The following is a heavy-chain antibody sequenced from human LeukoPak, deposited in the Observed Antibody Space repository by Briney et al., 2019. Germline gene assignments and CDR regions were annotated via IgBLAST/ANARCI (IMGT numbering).Heavy chain of an antibody. D-gene: IGHD3-10*01. CDR1: GYTFTSYD. CDR3: ARGSMVRGTADDY. CDR2: MNPNSGNT. Sequence: ASVKVSCKASGYTFTSYDINRVRQATGQGLEWLGWMNPNSGNTGYAQKFQGRVTMTRNTSIRTAYMELSSLRSEDTAVYYCARGSMVRGTADDYWGQGTLVTVSS. J-gene: IGHJ4*02. V-gene: IGHV1-8*02.